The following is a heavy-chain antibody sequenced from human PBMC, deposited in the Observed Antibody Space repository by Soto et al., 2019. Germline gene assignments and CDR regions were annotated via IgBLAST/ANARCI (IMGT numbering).Heavy chain of an antibody. CDR1: GFTFSDYY. J-gene: IGHJ6*02. CDR2: ISSSSSYT. V-gene: IGHV3-11*06. D-gene: IGHD3-9*01. CDR3: ARDYDILTGYSHYYYYGMDV. Sequence: PGGSLRLSCAASGFTFSDYYMSWIRQAPGKGLEWVSYISSSSSYTNYADSVKGRFTISRDNAKNSLYLQMNSLRAEDTAVYYCARDYDILTGYSHYYYYGMDVWGQGTTVTVSS.